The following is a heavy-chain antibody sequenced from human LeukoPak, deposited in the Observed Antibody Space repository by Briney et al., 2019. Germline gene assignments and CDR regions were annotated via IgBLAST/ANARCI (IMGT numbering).Heavy chain of an antibody. CDR2: MNEDGTDK. J-gene: IGHJ4*02. Sequence: GGSLRLSCAASGFTLRNYWMSWVRQAPGKGPEWVANMNEDGTDKNYVDSVKGRFTISRDNAKNSLYLQMNSLRAEDTAVYYCAAPDYGDYLLGYWGQGTLVTVSS. V-gene: IGHV3-7*01. D-gene: IGHD4-17*01. CDR3: AAPDYGDYLLGY. CDR1: GFTLRNYW.